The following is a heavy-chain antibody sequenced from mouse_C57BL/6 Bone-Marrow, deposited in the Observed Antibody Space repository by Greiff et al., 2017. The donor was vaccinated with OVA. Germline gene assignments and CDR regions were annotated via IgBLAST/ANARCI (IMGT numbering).Heavy chain of an antibody. D-gene: IGHD2-4*01. V-gene: IGHV1-62-2*01. CDR2: FYPGSGSI. CDR1: GYTFTEYT. Sequence: QVQLKESGAELVKPGASVKLSCKASGYTFTEYTIHWVKQRSGQGLEWIGWFYPGSGSIKYNEEFKDKATLTVDKSSSTAYMELRSLTSEDTAVYYCARTGSYDYEGNYYARDYWGQGTSVTVSS. CDR3: ARTGSYDYEGNYYARDY. J-gene: IGHJ4*01.